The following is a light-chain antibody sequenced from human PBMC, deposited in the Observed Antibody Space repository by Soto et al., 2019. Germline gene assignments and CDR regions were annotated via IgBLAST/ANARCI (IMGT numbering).Light chain of an antibody. CDR1: QSVLYSANKKDH. CDR3: QQYYGTPT. V-gene: IGKV4-1*01. J-gene: IGKJ1*01. CDR2: WAS. Sequence: DIVMTQSPDFLAVPLGERATINCKSGQSVLYSANKKDHLAWYQQRPRQPTKLLIWWASTRESGLPDRCSGSASATDFPPTISRLPAEDAAVYYCQQYYGTPTFGQGTKVDI.